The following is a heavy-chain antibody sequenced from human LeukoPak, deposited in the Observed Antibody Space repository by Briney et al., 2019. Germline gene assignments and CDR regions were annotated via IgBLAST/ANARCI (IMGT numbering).Heavy chain of an antibody. CDR3: ARRPGSYYYYMDV. J-gene: IGHJ6*03. V-gene: IGHV5-51*01. D-gene: IGHD3-10*01. CDR2: IYPGDSDT. CDR1: GYSFTSYW. Sequence: KPGESLKISCKGSGYSFTSYWIGWVRQVPGKGLEWMGIIYPGDSDTRYSPSFQGQVTISADKSISTAYLQWSSLKASDTAMYYCARRPGSYYYYMDVWGKGTTVTVSS.